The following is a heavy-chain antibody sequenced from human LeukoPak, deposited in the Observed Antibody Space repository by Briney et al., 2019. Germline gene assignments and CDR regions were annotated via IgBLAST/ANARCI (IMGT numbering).Heavy chain of an antibody. Sequence: ASVKVSCKASGYTFTGYYMHWVRQAPGQGLEWMGWINPNSGGTNYAQKFQGWVTMTRDTSISTAYMELSRLRSDDTAVYYCARLLHRRSITIFGVPNGFAFDIWGQGTMVTVSS. CDR2: INPNSGGT. CDR1: GYTFTGYY. D-gene: IGHD3-3*01. V-gene: IGHV1-2*04. J-gene: IGHJ3*02. CDR3: ARLLHRRSITIFGVPNGFAFDI.